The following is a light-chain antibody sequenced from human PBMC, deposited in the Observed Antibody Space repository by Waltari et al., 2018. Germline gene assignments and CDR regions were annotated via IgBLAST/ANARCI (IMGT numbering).Light chain of an antibody. CDR2: DVN. CDR3: CSYAGSYTFV. CDR1: TSDVGRFDY. Sequence: QSALTQPRSVSGSPGQSVTISCPATTSDVGRFDYVSWFQHYPGKAPKLMIYDVNKRPSWVPHRFSGSKSGNTASLTISGLQAEDEADYYCCSYAGSYTFVFGTGTKVTVL. J-gene: IGLJ1*01. V-gene: IGLV2-11*01.